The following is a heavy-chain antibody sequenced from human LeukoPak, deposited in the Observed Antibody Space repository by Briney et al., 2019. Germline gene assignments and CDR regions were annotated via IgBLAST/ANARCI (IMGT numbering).Heavy chain of an antibody. CDR2: MNPNSGNT. Sequence: ASVKVSCKASGYTFTSYDINWVRQATGQGLEWMGWMNPNSGNTGYAQKFQGRVTITRNTSISTAYMELSSLRSEDTAVYYCARGNYYDSSGYYWEFDYWGQGTLVTVSS. V-gene: IGHV1-8*03. D-gene: IGHD3-22*01. J-gene: IGHJ4*02. CDR1: GYTFTSYD. CDR3: ARGNYYDSSGYYWEFDY.